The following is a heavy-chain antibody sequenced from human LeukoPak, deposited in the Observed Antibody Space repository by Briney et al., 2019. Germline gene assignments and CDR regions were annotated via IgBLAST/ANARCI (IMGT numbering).Heavy chain of an antibody. CDR2: ISGSGGST. J-gene: IGHJ4*02. V-gene: IGHV3-23*01. CDR1: GFTFSSYW. D-gene: IGHD6-19*01. Sequence: AGGSLRLSCEASGFTFSSYWMHWVRQAPGKGLVWVSYISGSGGSTYYADSVKGRFTISRDNSKNTLYLQMSSLRAEDTAVYYCAKETPVAGFYPSFDSWGQGPLVTVSS. CDR3: AKETPVAGFYPSFDS.